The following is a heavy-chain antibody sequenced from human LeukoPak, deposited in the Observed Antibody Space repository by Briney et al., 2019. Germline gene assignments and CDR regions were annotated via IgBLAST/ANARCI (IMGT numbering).Heavy chain of an antibody. Sequence: GASLRLSCVASGFTFSNYAMSWVRQAPGKGLEWVSAITGSGDSTFNADSVKGRFTISRDNSKNTLHLQMNNLRAEDTAVYYRAKSRIVVVTAIDYWGQGILVTVSS. CDR3: AKSRIVVVTAIDY. D-gene: IGHD2-21*02. CDR1: GFTFSNYA. V-gene: IGHV3-23*01. CDR2: ITGSGDST. J-gene: IGHJ4*02.